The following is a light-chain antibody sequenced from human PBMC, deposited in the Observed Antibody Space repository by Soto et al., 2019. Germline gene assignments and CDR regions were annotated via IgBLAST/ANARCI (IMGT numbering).Light chain of an antibody. CDR1: QGISSW. CDR2: KAS. Sequence: DIHMNQSPSPLAASVGDRVTISCRGSQGISSWLAWYQQKPGKAPRLLIYKASSLASGVPSRFSGSGSGTEFTLTISSLQPDDFATYYCQQYRTFGQGTKVDIK. V-gene: IGKV1-5*03. CDR3: QQYRT. J-gene: IGKJ1*01.